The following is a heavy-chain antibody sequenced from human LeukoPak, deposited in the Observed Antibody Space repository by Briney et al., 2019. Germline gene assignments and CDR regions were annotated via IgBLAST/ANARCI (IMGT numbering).Heavy chain of an antibody. CDR3: AKAAGDYGRDQNFDY. CDR1: GFTFSTYA. J-gene: IGHJ4*02. V-gene: IGHV3-23*01. CDR2: ISGSGGIT. Sequence: GGSLRLSCAASGFTFSTYAMSWVRQAPGKGLEWVSAISGSGGITYYADSVKGRFTISRDNSKNTLSLQMNSLRAEDTAVYYCAKAAGDYGRDQNFDYWGRGTLVTVSS. D-gene: IGHD4-17*01.